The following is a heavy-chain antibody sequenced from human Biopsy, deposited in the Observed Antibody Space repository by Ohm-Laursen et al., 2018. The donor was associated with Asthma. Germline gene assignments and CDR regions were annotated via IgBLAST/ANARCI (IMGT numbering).Heavy chain of an antibody. Sequence: SVKVSCKAPGGTFSNFAISWVRQAPGQGLEWLGGIMTAFGTTNYAQKFQGRVTITADESTSTAYMEVTSLRSGDTAIYYCARCQVGYSSGWSLLLKKIYYSGMDVWGQGTAVTVSS. CDR1: GGTFSNFA. D-gene: IGHD6-19*01. V-gene: IGHV1-69*13. CDR2: IMTAFGTT. CDR3: ARCQVGYSSGWSLLLKKIYYSGMDV. J-gene: IGHJ6*02.